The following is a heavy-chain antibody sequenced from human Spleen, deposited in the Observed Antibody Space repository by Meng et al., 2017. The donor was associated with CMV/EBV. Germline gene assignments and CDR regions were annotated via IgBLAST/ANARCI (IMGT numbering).Heavy chain of an antibody. CDR3: GRDQGRELINH. Sequence: QVQLQESGPGLVQPSETLSLTCTVSGDSISSDIGWSWVRQPPGKGLEWIGEVYHRGDTNYNPSLKSRVDISVDKSKNQFYLSLFSVTAADTAVYYCGRDQGRELINHWGQGTLVTVSS. V-gene: IGHV4-4*02. CDR1: GDSISSDIG. CDR2: VYHRGDT. J-gene: IGHJ4*02. D-gene: IGHD1-7*01.